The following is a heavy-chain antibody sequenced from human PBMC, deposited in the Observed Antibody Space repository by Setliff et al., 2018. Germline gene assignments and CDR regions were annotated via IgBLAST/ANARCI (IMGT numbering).Heavy chain of an antibody. D-gene: IGHD1-26*01. J-gene: IGHJ4*02. CDR3: AKITGMVGATPYYFDY. CDR1: GGSISSSGYY. V-gene: IGHV4-39*01. Sequence: PSETLSLTCTVSGGSISSSGYYWSWIRQPPGKGLEWIGNIYYSGRTYYNPSLKSRVTISVDTSKNQFSQKLTSVTAADTAVYNCAKITGMVGATPYYFDYWGQGTLVTVSS. CDR2: IYYSGRT.